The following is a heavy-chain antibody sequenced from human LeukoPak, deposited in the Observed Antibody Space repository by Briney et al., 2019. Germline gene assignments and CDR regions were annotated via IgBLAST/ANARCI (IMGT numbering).Heavy chain of an antibody. D-gene: IGHD4-17*01. V-gene: IGHV1-2*06. J-gene: IGHJ4*02. CDR2: INPNSGGT. Sequence: ASVKVSCKASGYTFTSYGISWVRQAPGQGLEWMGRINPNSGGTNYAQKFQGRVTMTRDTSISTAYMELSRLRSDDTAVYYCAVVGLATVTTNYFDYWGQGTLVTVSS. CDR1: GYTFTSYG. CDR3: AVVGLATVTTNYFDY.